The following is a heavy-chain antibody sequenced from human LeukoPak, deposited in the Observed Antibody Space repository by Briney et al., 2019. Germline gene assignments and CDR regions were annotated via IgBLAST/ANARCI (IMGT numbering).Heavy chain of an antibody. V-gene: IGHV4-59*12. D-gene: IGHD1-14*01. CDR2: IYYSGST. CDR3: ARLTDPGGSY. CDR1: GGSISPYY. J-gene: IGHJ4*02. Sequence: SETLSLTCTVSGGSISPYYWSWIRQPPGKGLEWIGYIYYSGSTNYNPSLKSRVTISVDTSKNQFSLKLSSVTAADTAVYYCARLTDPGGSYWGQGTLVTVSS.